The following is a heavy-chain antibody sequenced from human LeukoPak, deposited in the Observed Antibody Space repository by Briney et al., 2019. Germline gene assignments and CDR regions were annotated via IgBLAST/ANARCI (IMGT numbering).Heavy chain of an antibody. Sequence: GGSLRLSCVVSGFTFSTSAMNWVRQAPGKGLEWVSSISSSSSYIYYADSVKGRFTISRDNAKNSLYLQMNSLRAEDTAVYYCARVGYYDSSGYDYWGQGTLVTVSS. CDR3: ARVGYYDSSGYDY. J-gene: IGHJ4*02. V-gene: IGHV3-21*01. D-gene: IGHD3-22*01. CDR1: GFTFSTSA. CDR2: ISSSSSYI.